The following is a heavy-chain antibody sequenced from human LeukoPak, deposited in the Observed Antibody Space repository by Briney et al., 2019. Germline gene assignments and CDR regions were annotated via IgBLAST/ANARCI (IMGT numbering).Heavy chain of an antibody. CDR1: GFTFSTYS. CDR2: ISSSTSTI. CDR3: ARLNRIAVADY. D-gene: IGHD6-19*01. Sequence: GGSLRLSCAASGFTFSTYSMNWVRQAPGKGLEWISYISSSTSTIYYADSVKGRFTISRDNAKNSLYLQMNSLRAEDTAVYYCARLNRIAVADYWGQGTLVTVSS. J-gene: IGHJ4*02. V-gene: IGHV3-48*01.